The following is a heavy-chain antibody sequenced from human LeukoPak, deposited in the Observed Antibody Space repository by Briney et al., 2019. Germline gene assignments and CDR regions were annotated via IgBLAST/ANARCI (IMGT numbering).Heavy chain of an antibody. CDR3: ARGRADILTGHPLDY. D-gene: IGHD3-9*01. J-gene: IGHJ4*02. V-gene: IGHV4-34*01. Sequence: SETLSLTCAVYGGSFSGYYWSWIRQPPGKGLEWIGEINHSGSTNYNPSLKSRVTISVDTSKNQFSLKLSSVTAADTAVYYCARGRADILTGHPLDYWGQGTLVTVSS. CDR2: INHSGST. CDR1: GGSFSGYY.